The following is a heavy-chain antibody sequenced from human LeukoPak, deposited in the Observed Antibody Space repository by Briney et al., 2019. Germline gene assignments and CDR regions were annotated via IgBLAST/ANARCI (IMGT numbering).Heavy chain of an antibody. Sequence: GGSLRLSCEASGFTFSSYWMNWARQAPGKGLEWVSITHSDGSTYSVDSVKGRFTISRDNFRNTLYLQMNSLRAEDTAVYYCARVRFGALDYWGQGALVFVSS. CDR2: THSDGST. J-gene: IGHJ4*02. V-gene: IGHV3-53*01. CDR1: GFTFSSYW. CDR3: ARVRFGALDY. D-gene: IGHD3-10*01.